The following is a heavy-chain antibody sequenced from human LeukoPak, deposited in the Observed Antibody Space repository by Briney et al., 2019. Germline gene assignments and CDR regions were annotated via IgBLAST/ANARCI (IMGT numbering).Heavy chain of an antibody. Sequence: PSETLSLTCAVYGGSFSGYYWSWIRQPPGKGLEWIGEINHSGSTNYNPSLKSRVTISVDTSKNQFSLKLSSVTAADTAVYYCAREGAAGTDAFDIWGQGTMVTVSS. CDR3: AREGAAGTDAFDI. D-gene: IGHD1-14*01. CDR1: GGSFSGYY. V-gene: IGHV4-34*01. J-gene: IGHJ3*02. CDR2: INHSGST.